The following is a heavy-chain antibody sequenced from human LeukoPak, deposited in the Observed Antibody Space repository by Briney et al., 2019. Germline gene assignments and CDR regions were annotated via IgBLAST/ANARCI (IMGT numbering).Heavy chain of an antibody. J-gene: IGHJ6*03. Sequence: PGGSLRLSCAASGFTFSSYEMNWVRQAPGKGLEGVSYISSSGSTIYYADSVKGRFTIPRDNPKNSLSLQKNRMRAGDTAVYYCARVHGYDNYMDVWGKGTTVTVS. CDR3: ARVHGYDNYMDV. CDR2: ISSSGSTI. V-gene: IGHV3-48*03. CDR1: GFTFSSYE.